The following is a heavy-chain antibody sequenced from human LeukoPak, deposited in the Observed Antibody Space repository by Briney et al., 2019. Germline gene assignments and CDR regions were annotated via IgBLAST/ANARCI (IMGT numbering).Heavy chain of an antibody. CDR2: ISSSGSTI. V-gene: IGHV3-48*01. CDR3: AKGTTFGFPGYFQH. D-gene: IGHD3-16*01. J-gene: IGHJ1*01. Sequence: PGGSLRLSCAASGFTFSSYTMNWVRQAPGKGLEWLSYISSSGSTIYYADSVKGRFTISRDNSKNTLYLQMNSLRAEDTAVYYCAKGTTFGFPGYFQHWGQGTLVTVSS. CDR1: GFTFSSYT.